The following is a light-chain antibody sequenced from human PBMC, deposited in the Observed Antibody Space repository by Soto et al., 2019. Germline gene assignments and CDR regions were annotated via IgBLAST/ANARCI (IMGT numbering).Light chain of an antibody. CDR2: GAS. CDR1: QSVSSK. Sequence: EIVMTQSPATLSVSPGERVTLSCRASQSVSSKLTWYQQKPGQAPRLLIYGASTRATGIPVRFRGSGSGTEFTLTITSLQSEDFAVYYCQQYNNWPRTFGGGTKVDNK. V-gene: IGKV3-15*01. CDR3: QQYNNWPRT. J-gene: IGKJ4*01.